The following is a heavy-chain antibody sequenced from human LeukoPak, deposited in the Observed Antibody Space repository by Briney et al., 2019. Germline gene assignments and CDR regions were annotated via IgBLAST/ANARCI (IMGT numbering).Heavy chain of an antibody. V-gene: IGHV3-9*01. J-gene: IGHJ4*02. D-gene: IGHD6-19*01. CDR2: ISWNSGSV. CDR1: GFTFDDFA. CDR3: AKGEKKWLARQPNY. Sequence: GRSLRLSCAAYGFTFDDFAMHWVRQAPGKGLEWVSGISWNSGSVGYADSVKGRFTISRDNANNSLFLQMNSLRAEDTALYYCAKGEKKWLARQPNYWGQGTLVTVSS.